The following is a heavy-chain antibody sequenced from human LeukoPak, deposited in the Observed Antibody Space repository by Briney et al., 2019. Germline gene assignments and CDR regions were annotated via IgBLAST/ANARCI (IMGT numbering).Heavy chain of an antibody. CDR1: GGSISSGGYY. D-gene: IGHD3-22*01. V-gene: IGHV4-39*01. CDR3: ARQSKGIIVITDFQH. J-gene: IGHJ1*01. Sequence: SETLSLTCTVSGGSISSGGYYWGWIRQPPGKGLEWIGSIYYSGNTYYSPSLKSRVTISVDTSKNQFSLKLSSVTAADTAVYYCARQSKGIIVITDFQHWGQGTLVTVSS. CDR2: IYYSGNT.